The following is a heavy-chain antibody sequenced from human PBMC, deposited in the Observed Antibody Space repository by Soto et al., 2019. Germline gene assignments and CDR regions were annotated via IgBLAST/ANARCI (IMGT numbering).Heavy chain of an antibody. CDR2: INHSGST. CDR3: ARGIAVAGLDY. J-gene: IGHJ4*02. V-gene: IGHV4-34*01. CDR1: GGSFSGYY. D-gene: IGHD6-19*01. Sequence: SETLSLTCAVYGGSFSGYYWSWIRQPPGKGLEWIGEINHSGSTNYNPSLKSRVTISVDTSKNQFSLKLSSVTAADTAVYYCARGIAVAGLDYWGQGTLVTVSS.